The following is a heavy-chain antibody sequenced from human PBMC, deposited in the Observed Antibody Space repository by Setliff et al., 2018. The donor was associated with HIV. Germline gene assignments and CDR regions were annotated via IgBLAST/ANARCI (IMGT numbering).Heavy chain of an antibody. CDR3: ARLTTTYYYDSSAYYHPV. CDR2: IYNSVTT. Sequence: PSETLSLTCIVSGASTSSNTWSWIRQAPGKGLQWIGFIYNSVTTNYNPSLKSRVTISLDTSKNQFSLKLTSVTAADTAVYYCARLTTTYYYDSSAYYHPVWGQGTLVTVSS. V-gene: IGHV4-59*12. CDR1: GASTSSNT. D-gene: IGHD3-22*01. J-gene: IGHJ4*02.